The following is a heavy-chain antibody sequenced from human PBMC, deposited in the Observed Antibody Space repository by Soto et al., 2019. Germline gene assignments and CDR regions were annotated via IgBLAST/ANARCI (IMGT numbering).Heavy chain of an antibody. Sequence: PGESLKISCKGSGYSFTSYWIGWVRQMPGKGLEWMGIIYPGDSDTRYSPSFQGQVTISADKSISTAYLQWSSLKASDTAMYYCARGRVGTTVTTGYYYYYMDVWGKGTTVTVSS. CDR3: ARGRVGTTVTTGYYYYYMDV. J-gene: IGHJ6*03. V-gene: IGHV5-51*01. CDR1: GYSFTSYW. D-gene: IGHD4-17*01. CDR2: IYPGDSDT.